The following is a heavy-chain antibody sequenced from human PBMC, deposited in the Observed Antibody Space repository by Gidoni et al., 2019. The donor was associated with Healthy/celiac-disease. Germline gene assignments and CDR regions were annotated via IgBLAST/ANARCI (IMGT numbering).Heavy chain of an antibody. CDR2: ISYDGSNK. V-gene: IGHV3-30-3*01. CDR3: ARDAPPDGGQLPQTDAFDI. J-gene: IGHJ3*02. CDR1: GFTFSSYA. Sequence: QVQLVESGGGVVQPGRSLRLSCAASGFTFSSYAIHWVRQAPGKGLEWVAVISYDGSNKYYADSVKGRFTISRDNSKNTLYLQMNSLRAEDTAVYYCARDAPPDGGQLPQTDAFDIWGQGTMVTVSS. D-gene: IGHD2-2*01.